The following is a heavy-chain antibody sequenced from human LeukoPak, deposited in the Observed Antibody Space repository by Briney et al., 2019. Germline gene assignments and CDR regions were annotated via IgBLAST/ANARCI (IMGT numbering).Heavy chain of an antibody. CDR1: GGSIRGHY. CDR3: ARQVIGQFDS. J-gene: IGHJ4*02. V-gene: IGHV4-59*08. CDR2: IYDSGNT. Sequence: SETLSLTCTVSGGSIRGHYWSWIRQPPGKGLEWIGHIYDSGNTNYNPSLKSRVTISIDKSKNQFSLKLSSVTAADTAVYYCARQVIGQFDSWGQGTPVTASP.